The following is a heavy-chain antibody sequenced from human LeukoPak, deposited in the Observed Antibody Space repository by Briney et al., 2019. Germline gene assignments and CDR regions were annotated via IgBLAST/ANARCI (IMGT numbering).Heavy chain of an antibody. CDR2: IIPILGIA. CDR3: ARFSYYYDSSGYSPYYFDY. D-gene: IGHD3-22*01. CDR1: GYTFTSYG. V-gene: IGHV1-69*04. J-gene: IGHJ4*02. Sequence: AASVKVSCKASGYTFTSYGISWVRQAPGQGLEWMGRIIPILGIANYAQKFQGRVTITADKSTSTAYMELSSLRSEDTAVYYCARFSYYYDSSGYSPYYFDYWGQGTLVTVSS.